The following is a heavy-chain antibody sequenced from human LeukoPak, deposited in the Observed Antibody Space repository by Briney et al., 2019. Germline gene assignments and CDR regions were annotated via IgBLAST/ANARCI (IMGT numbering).Heavy chain of an antibody. J-gene: IGHJ6*03. CDR1: GYTFTGYY. V-gene: IGHV1-2*02. CDR2: INPNSGGT. D-gene: IGHD6-6*01. CDR3: ARDRISSSSLGYEGSATYLMDV. Sequence: ASVKVSCKASGYTFTGYYMHWVRQAPGQGLEWMGWINPNSGGTNYAQKFQGRVTMTRDTSISTAYMELSRLRSDDTAVYYCARDRISSSSLGYEGSATYLMDVWGNGTTVTVSS.